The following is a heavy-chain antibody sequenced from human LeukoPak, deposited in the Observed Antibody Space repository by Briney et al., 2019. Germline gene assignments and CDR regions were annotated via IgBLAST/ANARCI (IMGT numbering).Heavy chain of an antibody. V-gene: IGHV4-4*07. D-gene: IGHD3-22*01. CDR3: ARDVQYYYDSSGYYYSGFDY. CDR2: IYTSGST. Sequence: SQTLSLTCTVSGGSISSYYWSWIRQPAGKGLEWIGRIYTSGSTNYNPSLKSRVTMSVDTSKNQFSLKLSSVTAADTAVYYCARDVQYYYDSSGYYYSGFDYWGQGTLVTVSS. CDR1: GGSISSYY. J-gene: IGHJ4*02.